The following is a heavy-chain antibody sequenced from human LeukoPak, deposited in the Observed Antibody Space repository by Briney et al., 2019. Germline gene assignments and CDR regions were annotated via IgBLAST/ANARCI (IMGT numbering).Heavy chain of an antibody. CDR2: MNPNSGNT. D-gene: IGHD3-9*01. Sequence: ASVKVSCKASGYAFTDYDINWVRQATGQGLEWMGWMNPNSGNTGYTQKFQGRVTMTRNTSISTAYMELSSLRSEDTAVYYCARAELRYFDWPPGDYWGQGTLVTVSS. CDR3: ARAELRYFDWPPGDY. V-gene: IGHV1-8*01. J-gene: IGHJ4*02. CDR1: GYAFTDYD.